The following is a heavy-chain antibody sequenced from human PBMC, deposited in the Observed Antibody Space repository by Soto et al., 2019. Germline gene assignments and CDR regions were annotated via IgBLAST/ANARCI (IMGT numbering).Heavy chain of an antibody. CDR1: GYTFTGYY. CDR2: INPNSGGT. Sequence: ASVKVSCKASGYTFTGYYMHWVRQAPGQGLEWMGWINPNSGGTNYAQKFQGWVTMTRDTSISTAYMELSRLRSDDTAVYYCARFNELPYYYYGMAGWGQGTTVPVSS. J-gene: IGHJ6*02. V-gene: IGHV1-2*04. D-gene: IGHD2-15*01. CDR3: ARFNELPYYYYGMAG.